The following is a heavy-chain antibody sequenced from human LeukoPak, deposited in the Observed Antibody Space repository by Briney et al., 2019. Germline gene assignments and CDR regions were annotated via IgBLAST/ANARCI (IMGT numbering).Heavy chain of an antibody. CDR3: ARDRGRLVPRGGGFDY. CDR1: GGTFSSYA. D-gene: IGHD6-19*01. Sequence: GASVKVSCKASGGTFSSYAISWVRQAPGQGLEWMGGIIPIFGTANYAQKFQGRVTITADESTSTAYMELSSLRSEDTAVYYCARDRGRLVPRGGGFDYWGQGTLVTVSS. J-gene: IGHJ4*02. V-gene: IGHV1-69*13. CDR2: IIPIFGTA.